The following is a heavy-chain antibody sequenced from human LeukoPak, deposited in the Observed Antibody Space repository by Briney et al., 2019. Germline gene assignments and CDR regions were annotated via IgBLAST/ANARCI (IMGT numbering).Heavy chain of an antibody. Sequence: GGSLRLSCAASGFTFSSYSMNWVRQAPGKGLEWVSSISSSSSYIYYADSVKGRFTISRDNAKNSLYLQMNSLRAEDTAVYYCARDTAGGPMIKFGGVYYFDYWGQGTLVTVSS. CDR3: ARDTAGGPMIKFGGVYYFDY. D-gene: IGHD3-16*01. J-gene: IGHJ4*02. V-gene: IGHV3-21*01. CDR2: ISSSSSYI. CDR1: GFTFSSYS.